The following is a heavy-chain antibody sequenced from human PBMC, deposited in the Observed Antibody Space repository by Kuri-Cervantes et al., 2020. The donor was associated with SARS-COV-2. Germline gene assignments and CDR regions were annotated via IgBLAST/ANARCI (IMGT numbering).Heavy chain of an antibody. V-gene: IGHV1-8*02. CDR1: GYTSTSYY. CDR2: MNPNSGNT. Sequence: ASVKVSCKASGYTSTSYYMHWVRQAPGHGLEWMGWMNPNSGNTGYAQKFQGRVTMTRNTSISTAYMELSSLRSEDTAVYYCARGFGYSGYDGSDYWGQGTLVTVSS. CDR3: ARGFGYSGYDGSDY. D-gene: IGHD5-12*01. J-gene: IGHJ4*02.